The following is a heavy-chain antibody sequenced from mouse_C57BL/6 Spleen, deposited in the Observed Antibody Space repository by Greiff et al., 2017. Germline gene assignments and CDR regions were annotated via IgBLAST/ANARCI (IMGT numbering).Heavy chain of an antibody. CDR3: ASPNYYGSSYGY. J-gene: IGHJ2*01. V-gene: IGHV1-64*01. D-gene: IGHD1-1*01. Sequence: QVQLQQPGAELVKPGASVKLSCKASGYTFTSYWMHWVKQRPGQGLEWIGMIHPNSGSTNYNEKFKSKATLTVDKSSSTAYMQLSSLTSEDSAVXYCASPNYYGSSYGYWGQGTTLTVSS. CDR2: IHPNSGST. CDR1: GYTFTSYW.